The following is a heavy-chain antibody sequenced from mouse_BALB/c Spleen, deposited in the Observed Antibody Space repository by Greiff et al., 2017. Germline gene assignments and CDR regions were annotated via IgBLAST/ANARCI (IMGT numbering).Heavy chain of an antibody. Sequence: EVHLVESGGGLVKPGGSLKLSCAASGFTFSSYAMSWVRQTPEKRLEWVASISSGGSTYYPDSVKGRFTISRDNARNILYLQMSSLRSEDTAMYYCARGGDGYFPYWGQGTTLTVSS. V-gene: IGHV5-6-5*01. CDR2: ISSGGST. CDR1: GFTFSSYA. CDR3: ARGGDGYFPY. J-gene: IGHJ2*01. D-gene: IGHD2-3*01.